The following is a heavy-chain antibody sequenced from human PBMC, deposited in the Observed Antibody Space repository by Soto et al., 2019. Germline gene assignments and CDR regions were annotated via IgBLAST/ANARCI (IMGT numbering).Heavy chain of an antibody. Sequence: SETLSLTCTVSGGSISSSSYYWGWIRQPPGKGLEWIGSIYYSGSTYYNPSLKSRVTISVDTSKNQFSLKLSPVTAADTAVYYCARPGYSSSSDYWGQGTLVTVSS. V-gene: IGHV4-39*01. CDR1: GGSISSSSYY. D-gene: IGHD6-13*01. CDR3: ARPGYSSSSDY. CDR2: IYYSGST. J-gene: IGHJ4*02.